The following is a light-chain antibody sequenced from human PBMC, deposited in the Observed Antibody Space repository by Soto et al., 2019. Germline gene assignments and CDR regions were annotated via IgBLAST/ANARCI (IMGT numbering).Light chain of an antibody. Sequence: DIQMTQSPSSLSASVGDRVTITCQASQEITDYLNWYHQKPGKAPRLLLYDASSLETGVPSRFSGSGSGTDFTFTISSLQPEDIATYYCQHYDHLPITFGQGTRLEIK. V-gene: IGKV1-33*01. CDR3: QHYDHLPIT. CDR2: DAS. J-gene: IGKJ5*01. CDR1: QEITDY.